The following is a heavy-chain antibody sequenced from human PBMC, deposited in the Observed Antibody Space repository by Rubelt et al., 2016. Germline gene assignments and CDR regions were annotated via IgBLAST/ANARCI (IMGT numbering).Heavy chain of an antibody. Sequence: QVQLQESGPGLVKPSETLSLSCTVSGGSISSYYWSWVRQPPGKGLEWIWYIYFTGTTHYNPSLKSRVAMSVATSENQVTRKRGSVTAADTAVYYCARHSDGECRSTECAFHSWGQGTLVTVSS. CDR2: IYFTGTT. D-gene: IGHD2-2*01. CDR1: GGSISSYY. CDR3: ARHSDGECRSTECAFHS. V-gene: IGHV4-59*01. J-gene: IGHJ4*02.